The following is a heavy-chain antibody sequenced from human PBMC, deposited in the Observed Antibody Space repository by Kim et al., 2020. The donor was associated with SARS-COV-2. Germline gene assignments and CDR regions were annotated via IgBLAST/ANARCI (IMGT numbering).Heavy chain of an antibody. CDR2: SGNT. CDR3: AREGALLS. Sequence: SGNTGYAQKFQGRVTMTRNTSISTAYMELSSLRSEDTAVYYCAREGALLSWGQGTLVTVSS. V-gene: IGHV1-8*01. J-gene: IGHJ4*02. D-gene: IGHD1-26*01.